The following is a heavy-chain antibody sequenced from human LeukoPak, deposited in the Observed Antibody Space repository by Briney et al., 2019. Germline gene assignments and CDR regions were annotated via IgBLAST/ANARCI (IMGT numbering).Heavy chain of an antibody. D-gene: IGHD3-10*01. CDR2: ISSSSSYI. J-gene: IGHJ4*02. Sequence: PGGSLRLSCAASGFTFSSYSMNWVRQAPGKGLEWVSSISSSSSYIYYADSVKGRFTISRDNAKNSLYLQMNSLRAEDTAVYYCARDADYYGSFDYWGQGTLVTVSS. V-gene: IGHV3-21*01. CDR1: GFTFSSYS. CDR3: ARDADYYGSFDY.